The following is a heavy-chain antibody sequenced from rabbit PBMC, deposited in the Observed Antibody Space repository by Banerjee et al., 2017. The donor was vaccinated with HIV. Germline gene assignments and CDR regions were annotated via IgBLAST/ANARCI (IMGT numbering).Heavy chain of an antibody. Sequence: QEQLVESGGGLVQPEGSLTLTCTASGFSLSSNYWICWVRQAPGKGLEWIGCIDSSTYNTFYASWAKGRFTVSKTSSTTVTLQVTSLTAADTATYFCARDDILIPYYLYLWGPGTLVTVS. CDR3: ARDDILIPYYLYL. V-gene: IGHV1S45*01. J-gene: IGHJ6*01. CDR2: IDSSTYNT. D-gene: IGHD4-1*01. CDR1: GFSLSSNYW.